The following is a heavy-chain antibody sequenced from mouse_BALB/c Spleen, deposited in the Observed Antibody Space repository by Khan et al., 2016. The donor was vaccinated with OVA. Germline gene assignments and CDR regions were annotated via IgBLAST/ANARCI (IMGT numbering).Heavy chain of an antibody. CDR1: GYTFTSYV. V-gene: IGHV1S136*01. CDR2: IYPFNDDT. Sequence: VRLQQSGPELVKPGASVKMSCKASGYTFTSYVMHWVKQKPGLGLEWIGYIYPFNDDTKYNENFKGKATLTSDKSSSTAYMELSSLTSEDSAFYYGAPVGNYYVSFAYWGQGTLVTVSA. J-gene: IGHJ3*01. D-gene: IGHD1-1*01. CDR3: APVGNYYVSFAY.